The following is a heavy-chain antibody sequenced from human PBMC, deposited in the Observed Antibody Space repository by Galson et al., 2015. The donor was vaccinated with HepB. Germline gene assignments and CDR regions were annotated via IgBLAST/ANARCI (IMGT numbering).Heavy chain of an antibody. Sequence: ETLSLTCTVSGGSITTYYWSWIRQPPGKGLEWIGYIYYTGSTDYNPSLKSRVTISVDRSKNQFSLKLSSMTAADTAVYFCARRRNYGANSFDYWGQGTLVTVSS. CDR2: IYYTGST. CDR1: GGSITTYY. CDR3: ARRRNYGANSFDY. V-gene: IGHV4-59*08. D-gene: IGHD4/OR15-4a*01. J-gene: IGHJ4*02.